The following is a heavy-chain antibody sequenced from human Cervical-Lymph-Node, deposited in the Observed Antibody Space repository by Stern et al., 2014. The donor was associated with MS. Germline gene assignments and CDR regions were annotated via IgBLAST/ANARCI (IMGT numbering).Heavy chain of an antibody. J-gene: IGHJ4*02. CDR3: EGIAAAGTPFEY. V-gene: IGHV1-24*01. D-gene: IGHD6-13*01. CDR2: FDPEDGET. CDR1: GYTLTELS. Sequence: VQLVESGAEVKKPGASVKVSCKVSGYTLTELSMHWVRQAPGKGLEWMGGFDPEDGETIYAQKFQGRVTMTEDTSTDTAYMELSSLRSEDTAVYYCEGIAAAGTPFEYWGQGTLVTVSS.